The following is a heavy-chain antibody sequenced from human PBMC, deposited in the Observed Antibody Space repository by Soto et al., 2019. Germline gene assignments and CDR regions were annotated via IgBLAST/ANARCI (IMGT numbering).Heavy chain of an antibody. CDR2: IIPILGIA. Sequence: QVQLVQSGAEVKKPGSSVKVSCKASGGTFSSYTISWVRQAPGQGPEWMGRIIPILGIANYAQKFQGRVTITADKSTSTAYMELSSLRSEDTAVYYCASIGIAAAGRNFDYWGQGTLVTVSS. CDR3: ASIGIAAAGRNFDY. CDR1: GGTFSSYT. J-gene: IGHJ4*02. V-gene: IGHV1-69*02. D-gene: IGHD6-13*01.